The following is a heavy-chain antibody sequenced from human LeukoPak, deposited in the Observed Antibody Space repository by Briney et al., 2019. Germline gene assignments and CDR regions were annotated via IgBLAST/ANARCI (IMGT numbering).Heavy chain of an antibody. Sequence: GGSLRLSCAASGFTFSSYGMHWARQAPGKGLEWVAFIQYDGSNKYYADSVKGRFTISRDNDKNSLYLQMNSLRAEDTAVYYCAELGITMIGGVWGKGTTVTISS. D-gene: IGHD3-10*02. J-gene: IGHJ6*04. CDR1: GFTFSSYG. CDR3: AELGITMIGGV. V-gene: IGHV3-30*02. CDR2: IQYDGSNK.